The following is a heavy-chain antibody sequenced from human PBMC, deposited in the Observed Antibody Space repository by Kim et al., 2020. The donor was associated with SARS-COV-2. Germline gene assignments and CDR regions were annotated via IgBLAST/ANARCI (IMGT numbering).Heavy chain of an antibody. J-gene: IGHJ4*02. D-gene: IGHD3-10*01. CDR1: GGSFSGYY. Sequence: SQTLSLTCAVYGGSFSGYYWCWIRQPPGKGLEWIGEINHSGSTNYNPSLKSRVTISVDTSKNQFSLKLSSVTAADTAVYYCGAMVRGALDYWGQGTLVTV. CDR3: GAMVRGALDY. V-gene: IGHV4-34*01. CDR2: INHSGST.